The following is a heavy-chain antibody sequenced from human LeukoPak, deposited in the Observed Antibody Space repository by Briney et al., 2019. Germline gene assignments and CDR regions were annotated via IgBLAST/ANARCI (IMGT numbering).Heavy chain of an antibody. CDR1: GGSISSGGYS. CDR3: ARVVTIPHDAFDI. J-gene: IGHJ3*02. Sequence: SSETLSLTCAVSGGSISSGGYSWSWIRQPPGKGLEWIGYIYHSGSTYYNPSLKSRVTISVDRSKNQFSLKLSSVTAADTAVYYCARVVTIPHDAFDIWGQGTMVTVSS. V-gene: IGHV4-30-2*01. D-gene: IGHD2-21*02. CDR2: IYHSGST.